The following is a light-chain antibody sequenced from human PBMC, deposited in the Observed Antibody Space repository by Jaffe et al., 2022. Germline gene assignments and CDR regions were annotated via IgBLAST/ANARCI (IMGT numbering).Light chain of an antibody. J-gene: IGKJ1*01. CDR2: GAS. Sequence: DIQMTQSPSSLSASVGDRVTITCRASQSISSYLNWYQQKPGKAPKLLIYGASSLQSGVPPRISGSGSGTDFTLTISSLQPEDFATYYCQQSYSTPTFGQGTKVEIK. CDR1: QSISSY. V-gene: IGKV1-39*01. CDR3: QQSYSTPT.